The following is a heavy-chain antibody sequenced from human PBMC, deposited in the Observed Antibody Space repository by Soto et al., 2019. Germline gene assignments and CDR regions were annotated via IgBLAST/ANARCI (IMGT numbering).Heavy chain of an antibody. CDR3: ARDSIAAAGTRWFDP. V-gene: IGHV3-48*02. J-gene: IGHJ5*02. CDR1: GFTFSSYS. CDR2: ISSSSSTI. Sequence: EVQLVESGGGLVQPGGSLRLSCAASGFTFSSYSMNWVRQAPGKGLEWVSYISSSSSTIYYADSVKGRFTISRDNAKNSLYLQMNSLRDEDTAVYYCARDSIAAAGTRWFDPWGQGTLVTVSS. D-gene: IGHD6-13*01.